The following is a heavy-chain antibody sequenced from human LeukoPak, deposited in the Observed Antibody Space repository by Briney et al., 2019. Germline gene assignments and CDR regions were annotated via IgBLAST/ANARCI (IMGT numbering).Heavy chain of an antibody. J-gene: IGHJ4*02. CDR1: GITLSNYW. D-gene: IGHD2-8*02. V-gene: IGHV3-7*01. CDR3: ATMDGTGYVGY. CDR2: IKQDGSLT. Sequence: GGFLRLSCAASGITLSNYWMTWVRQAPGKGLEWVANIKQDGSLTHYVDSVKGRFTISRDNAKNSLFFLMDSLGVEDTAVYYCATMDGTGYVGYWGQGTLVTVSS.